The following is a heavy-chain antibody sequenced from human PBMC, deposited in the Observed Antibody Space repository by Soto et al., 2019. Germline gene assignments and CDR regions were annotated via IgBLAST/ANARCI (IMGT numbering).Heavy chain of an antibody. CDR1: GFTFSSYG. D-gene: IGHD1-7*01. J-gene: IGHJ4*02. V-gene: IGHV3-33*01. CDR2: VWSDGSHK. Sequence: GGSLRLSCAASGFTFSSYGMHWVRQAPGKGLEWVAVVWSDGSHKYYADSVKGRFTISRDNSDKTLYLQMNSLRAEDTAVYYCAREEIGVGNWNYRGAFGNWGQGTLVTVSS. CDR3: AREEIGVGNWNYRGAFGN.